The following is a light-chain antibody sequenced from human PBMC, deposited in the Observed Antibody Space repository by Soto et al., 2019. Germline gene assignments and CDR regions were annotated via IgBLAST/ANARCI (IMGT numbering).Light chain of an antibody. CDR3: RSYTSSSTNV. J-gene: IGLJ1*01. CDR1: SSDIGGYNY. V-gene: IGLV2-14*01. Sequence: QSALTQPASVSGSPGQSITISCTGTSSDIGGYNYVSWYQQHPGKTPKLMIYEVSTRPSGVSHRSSSSKTVNTTSLTISGLQAEDEADYYCRSYTSSSTNVFGTGTKLTVL. CDR2: EVS.